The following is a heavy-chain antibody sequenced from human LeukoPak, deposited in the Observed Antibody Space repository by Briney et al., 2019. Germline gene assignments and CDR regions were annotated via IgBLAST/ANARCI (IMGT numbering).Heavy chain of an antibody. D-gene: IGHD2-2*01. CDR2: ISGNNDNP. V-gene: IGHV1-18*01. Sequence: ASVRVSCKASGYTFSNFGINWVRQVPGQGLEWMGWISGNNDNPNYGQKFQGRFTVTTDSSTNTAYMELRNLRFDDTAVYYCARDGTSTDDYWGQGTLVTVSS. J-gene: IGHJ4*02. CDR1: GYTFSNFG. CDR3: ARDGTSTDDY.